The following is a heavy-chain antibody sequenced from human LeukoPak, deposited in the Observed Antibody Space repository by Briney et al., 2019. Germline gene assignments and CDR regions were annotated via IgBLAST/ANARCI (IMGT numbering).Heavy chain of an antibody. CDR3: ARLRGVYYFDY. D-gene: IGHD3-10*01. V-gene: IGHV3-21*01. CDR2: ISSSSSYI. J-gene: IGHJ4*02. Sequence: GGSLRLSCAASGFTFSSYSMNWVRQAPGKGLEWVSSISSSSSYIYYADSVKGRFTISRDNAKNSLYLQMNSLRAEDTAVYYCARLRGVYYFDYWGQGXLXTVSS. CDR1: GFTFSSYS.